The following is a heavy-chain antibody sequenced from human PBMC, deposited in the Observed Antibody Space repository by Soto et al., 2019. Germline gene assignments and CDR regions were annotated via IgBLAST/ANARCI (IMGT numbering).Heavy chain of an antibody. V-gene: IGHV4-31*03. CDR2: IYYSGNT. CDR3: ARVGISSSDAFDI. D-gene: IGHD6-6*01. Sequence: QVQLQESGPGLVKPSQTLSLTCTVSGGSISSGAYYWSWIRQHPGEALEWIGYIYYSGNTYYNPSIKSRVMISVDTSKNQFSLRLSSVTAADTAVYYCARVGISSSDAFDIWGHGTMVTVSS. J-gene: IGHJ3*02. CDR1: GGSISSGAYY.